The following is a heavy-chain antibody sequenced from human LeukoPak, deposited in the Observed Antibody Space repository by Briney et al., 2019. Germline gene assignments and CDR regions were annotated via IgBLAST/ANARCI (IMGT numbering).Heavy chain of an antibody. CDR3: ATGYGDYGWFDP. J-gene: IGHJ5*02. CDR2: FDPEDGET. CDR1: GYTLTELS. V-gene: IGHV1-24*01. D-gene: IGHD4-17*01. Sequence: ASVKVSCKVSGYTLTELSMHWVRQAPGKGLEWMGGFDPEDGETIYAQKFQGRVTMTEDTSTDTAYMELSSLRSEDMAVYYCATGYGDYGWFDPWGQGTLVTVSS.